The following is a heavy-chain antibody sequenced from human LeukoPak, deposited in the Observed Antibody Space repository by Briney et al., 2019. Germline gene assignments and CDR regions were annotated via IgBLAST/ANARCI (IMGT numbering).Heavy chain of an antibody. CDR2: CGTDGGT. D-gene: IGHD6-13*01. V-gene: IGHV3-23*01. CDR3: AKKTPGTYPFDS. CDR1: GFTFSTSA. J-gene: IGHJ4*02. Sequence: GGSLRLSCAASGFTFSTSALNWVRQAPGKGLEWVSACGTDGGTYHADSVKGGFTISRDNSRHTLYLQLTDLRAEDTAVYYCAKKTPGTYPFDSWGQGTLVSVSP.